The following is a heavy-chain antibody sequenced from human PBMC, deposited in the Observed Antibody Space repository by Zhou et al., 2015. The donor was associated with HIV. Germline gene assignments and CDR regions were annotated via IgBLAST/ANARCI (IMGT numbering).Heavy chain of an antibody. CDR2: ITTASSFI. J-gene: IGHJ6*02. CDR3: ARDLRAYYFDSSGYFGGYFYYGLDV. D-gene: IGHD3-22*01. Sequence: VQLVESGGGVVQPGRSLRLSCAASGFTFSTYSMHWVRQAPGRGLEWVSSITTASSFIYYADSVKGRFTISRDNAKNSLYLQMNTLRAEDTAVYYCARDLRAYYFDSSGYFGGYFYYGLDVWGQGP. V-gene: IGHV3-21*01. CDR1: GFTFSTYS.